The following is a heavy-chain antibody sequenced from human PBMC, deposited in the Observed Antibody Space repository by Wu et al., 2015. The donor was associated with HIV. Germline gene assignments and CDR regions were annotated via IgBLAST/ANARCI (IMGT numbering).Heavy chain of an antibody. Sequence: QVQLVQSGAEVKKPGASVKVSCKASGYTFTGYYMHWVRQAPGQGLEWMGWINPNSGGTNYAQKFQGRVTMTRDTSISTAYMELSRLRSDDTAVYYCARDHTWVSGYDYSPAFDIWGQGTMVTVSS. CDR3: ARDHTWVSGYDYSPAFDI. CDR2: INPNSGGT. V-gene: IGHV1-2*02. D-gene: IGHD5-12*01. J-gene: IGHJ3*02. CDR1: GYTFTGYY.